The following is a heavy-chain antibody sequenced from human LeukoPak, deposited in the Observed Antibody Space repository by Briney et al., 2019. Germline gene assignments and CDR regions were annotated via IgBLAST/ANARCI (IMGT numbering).Heavy chain of an antibody. V-gene: IGHV3-7*03. D-gene: IGHD5-12*01. J-gene: IGHJ4*02. CDR3: AREFPAGWLPPTDY. CDR1: GFTFSSYW. Sequence: PGGSLRLSCAASGFTFSSYWMSWVRQAPGKGLEWVANIKQDGSEKYYVDSVKGRFTISRDNAKNSLYLQMNSLRAEDTAVYYCAREFPAGWLPPTDYWGQGTLVTVSS. CDR2: IKQDGSEK.